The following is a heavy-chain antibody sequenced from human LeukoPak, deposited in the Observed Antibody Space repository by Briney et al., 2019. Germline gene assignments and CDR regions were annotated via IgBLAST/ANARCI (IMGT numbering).Heavy chain of an antibody. CDR2: ITGSSNNT. J-gene: IGHJ4*02. Sequence: PGGSLRLSCAASGFAFSSYAMSWVRQAPGKGLEWVSAITGSSNNTYYADSVKGRFTISRDNSKNTLYLQMNSLRAEDTAVYYCADFAATGDGYWGQGTLVTVPS. CDR3: ADFAATGDGY. D-gene: IGHD2-21*01. V-gene: IGHV3-23*01. CDR1: GFAFSSYA.